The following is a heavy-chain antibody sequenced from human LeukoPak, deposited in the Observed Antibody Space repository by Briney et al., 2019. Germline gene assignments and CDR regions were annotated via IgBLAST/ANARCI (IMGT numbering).Heavy chain of an antibody. V-gene: IGHV4-34*01. Sequence: SETLSLTCAVYGGPFSGYYWSWIRQPPGKGLEWIGEINHSGSTNYNPSLKSRVTISVDTSKDQFSLKLSSVTAADTAVYYCARGFLDYALRGALDPWGQGTLVTVSS. CDR3: ARGFLDYALRGALDP. CDR1: GGPFSGYY. D-gene: IGHD4-17*01. CDR2: INHSGST. J-gene: IGHJ5*02.